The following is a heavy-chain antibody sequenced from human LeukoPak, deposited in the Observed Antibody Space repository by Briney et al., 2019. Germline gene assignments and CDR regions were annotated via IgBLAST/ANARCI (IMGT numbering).Heavy chain of an antibody. CDR3: AKVVVMPDNAFDI. CDR1: GFTFSSYA. Sequence: GGSLRLSCAASGFTFSSYAMSWVRQAPGKGLEWVSAISGSAGSTYYADSVKGRFTISRDNSKNTLYLQMNSLRAEDTAVYYCAKVVVMPDNAFDIWGQGTMVTVSS. J-gene: IGHJ3*02. V-gene: IGHV3-23*01. D-gene: IGHD3-22*01. CDR2: ISGSAGST.